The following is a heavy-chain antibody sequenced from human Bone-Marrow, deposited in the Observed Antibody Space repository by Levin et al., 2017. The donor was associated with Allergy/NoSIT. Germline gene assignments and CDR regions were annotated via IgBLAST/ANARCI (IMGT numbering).Heavy chain of an antibody. CDR1: GFPFSAYP. D-gene: IGHD2-15*01. J-gene: IGHJ6*02. Sequence: GGSLRLSCAASGFPFSAYPMTWVRQAPGKGLESVSGMNGSGDRIFYADSVKGRFTISRDNSKNTLYLQMGRLRAEDTAIYYCARYSTFGDFFYYGMDVWGQGTTVTVSS. V-gene: IGHV3-23*01. CDR2: MNGSGDRI. CDR3: ARYSTFGDFFYYGMDV.